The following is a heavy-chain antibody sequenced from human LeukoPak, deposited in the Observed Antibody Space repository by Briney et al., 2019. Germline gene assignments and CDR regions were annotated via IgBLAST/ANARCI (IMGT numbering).Heavy chain of an antibody. CDR3: ARGGRDSSGYFPY. D-gene: IGHD3-22*01. Sequence: GGSLRLSCVASXYTFSNYGMSWVRQAPGKGLEWVSRINSDGSTTTYADSVKGRFTISRDNAKNTLYLQMNSLRAEDTAVYYCARGGRDSSGYFPYWGQGTLVTVSS. V-gene: IGHV3-74*01. CDR2: INSDGSTT. CDR1: XYTFSNYG. J-gene: IGHJ4*02.